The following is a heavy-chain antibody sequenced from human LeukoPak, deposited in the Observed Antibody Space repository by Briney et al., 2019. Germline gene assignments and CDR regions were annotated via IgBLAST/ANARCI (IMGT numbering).Heavy chain of an antibody. CDR3: ARDYYYDSSGYYDLQDDY. J-gene: IGHJ4*02. V-gene: IGHV4-38-2*02. CDR1: GYSISNGYN. D-gene: IGHD3-22*01. Sequence: KASETLSLTCVVSGYSISNGYNWGWIRQPPGKGLEWIGSIYHSGSTYYNPSLKSRVTISVDTSKNQFSLKLSSVTAADTAVYYCARDYYYDSSGYYDLQDDYWGQGTLVTVSS. CDR2: IYHSGST.